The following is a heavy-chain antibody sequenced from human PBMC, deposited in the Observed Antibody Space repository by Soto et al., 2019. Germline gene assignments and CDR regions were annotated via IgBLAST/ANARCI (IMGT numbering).Heavy chain of an antibody. J-gene: IGHJ3*01. CDR1: GFTFSYYW. D-gene: IGHD1-26*01. V-gene: IGHV3-74*01. CDR3: ARGDCGAFDL. CDR2: IHSDGSST. Sequence: EVQLVESGGGLVQPGESLRLSCAASGFTFSYYWMHWVRQAPGKGLVWVSRIHSDGSSTTYADSVKGRFTISRDNARNTLDLQMNSLRAEDTAVYYCARGDCGAFDLWGQGTVVTVSS.